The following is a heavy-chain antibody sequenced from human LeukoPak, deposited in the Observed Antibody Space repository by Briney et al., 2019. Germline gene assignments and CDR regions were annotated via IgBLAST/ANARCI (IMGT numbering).Heavy chain of an antibody. V-gene: IGHV3-23*01. Sequence: GGSLRLACAASGFTFSSYAMSWVRQAPGKGLEWLSASSGSGGSTYYADSVKGRFTISRDNSKNTLYLQMNSLRAEDTAVYYCAKDLGRSGGSWRDAFDIWGQGTMVTVSS. CDR2: SSGSGGST. D-gene: IGHD2-15*01. CDR1: GFTFSSYA. CDR3: AKDLGRSGGSWRDAFDI. J-gene: IGHJ3*02.